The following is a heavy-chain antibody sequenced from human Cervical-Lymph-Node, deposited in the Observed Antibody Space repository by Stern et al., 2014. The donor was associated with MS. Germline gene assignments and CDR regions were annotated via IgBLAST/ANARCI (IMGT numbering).Heavy chain of an antibody. Sequence: QVQLVQSGAEVQKPGSSVQVSCRASGGTFSSSDISWVRQAPGQGLEWMGGIIPIIGTANYAQKYQGIVTITADESTSTAYMELSSLRSEDTAIYYCALGGFGHYFEYWGQGTLVTVSS. CDR3: ALGGFGHYFEY. CDR1: GGTFSSSD. D-gene: IGHD3-10*01. CDR2: IIPIIGTA. J-gene: IGHJ4*02. V-gene: IGHV1-69*01.